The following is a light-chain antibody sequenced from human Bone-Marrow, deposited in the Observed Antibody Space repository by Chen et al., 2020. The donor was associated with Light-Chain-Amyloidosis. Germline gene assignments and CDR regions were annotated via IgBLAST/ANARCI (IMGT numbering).Light chain of an antibody. Sequence: DIQMTQSPSSLSASVGDRVTVTCRASQSLNTYLNWYQHKPGKAPKLLIYAASILQSGVPSRFSGSGSGTDFTLTITNLQAEDFATYYCQQSYIAPYTFGQGTMLEIK. CDR3: QQSYIAPYT. CDR1: QSLNTY. J-gene: IGKJ2*01. CDR2: AAS. V-gene: IGKV1-39*01.